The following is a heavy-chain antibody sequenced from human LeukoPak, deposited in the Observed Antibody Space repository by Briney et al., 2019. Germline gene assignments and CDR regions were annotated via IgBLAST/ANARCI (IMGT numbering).Heavy chain of an antibody. Sequence: PGGSLRLSCVTSGLTFRGYDMFWVRQAPGKGLEWISYISSSTNRTHYADSVKGRFTISRDNSKNTLYLQMNSLRAEDTAVYYCARDATPYYYDSSGYFQHWGQGTLVTVSS. CDR2: ISSSTNRT. V-gene: IGHV3-48*01. CDR1: GLTFRGYD. J-gene: IGHJ1*01. D-gene: IGHD3-22*01. CDR3: ARDATPYYYDSSGYFQH.